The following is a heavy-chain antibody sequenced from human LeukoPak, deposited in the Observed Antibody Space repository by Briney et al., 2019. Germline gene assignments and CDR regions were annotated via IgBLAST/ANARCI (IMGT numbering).Heavy chain of an antibody. Sequence: GGPLRLSCAASGFTFSSYAMSWVRQAPGKGLEWVSAISGSGGSTYYADSVKGRFTISRDNSKNTLYLQMNSLRAEDTAVYYCAKDPHSGSYLDYWGQGTLVTVSS. CDR3: AKDPHSGSYLDY. V-gene: IGHV3-23*01. J-gene: IGHJ4*02. CDR2: ISGSGGST. D-gene: IGHD1-26*01. CDR1: GFTFSSYA.